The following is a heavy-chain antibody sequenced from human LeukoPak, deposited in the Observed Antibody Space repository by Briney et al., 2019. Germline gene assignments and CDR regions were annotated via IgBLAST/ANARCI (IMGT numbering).Heavy chain of an antibody. D-gene: IGHD3-22*01. CDR2: ISTNGGST. J-gene: IGHJ4*02. Sequence: GGSLRLSCSASGFTSSSYAMHWVRQAPGKGLEYVSAISTNGGSTYYADSVKSRFTISRDNAKNSLFLQMNSLRAEETAVYYCARGEYYYDGGYWGQGTLVTVSS. CDR3: ARGEYYYDGGY. CDR1: GFTSSSYA. V-gene: IGHV3-64*04.